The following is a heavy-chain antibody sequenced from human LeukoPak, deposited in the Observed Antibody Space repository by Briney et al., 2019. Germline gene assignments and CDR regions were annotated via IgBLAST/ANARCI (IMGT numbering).Heavy chain of an antibody. CDR3: ARGDLYYDFWSGYGYYFDY. Sequence: PSEALSLTCAVYGGSFSGYYWSWIRQPPGKGLEWIGEINHSGSTNYNPSLKSRVTISVDTSKNQFSLKLSSVTAADTAVYYCARGDLYYDFWSGYGYYFDYWGQGTLVTVSS. D-gene: IGHD3-3*01. CDR2: INHSGST. V-gene: IGHV4-34*01. CDR1: GGSFSGYY. J-gene: IGHJ4*02.